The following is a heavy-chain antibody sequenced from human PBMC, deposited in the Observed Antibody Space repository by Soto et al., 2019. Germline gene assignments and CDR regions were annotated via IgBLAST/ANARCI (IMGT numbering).Heavy chain of an antibody. D-gene: IGHD1-1*01. V-gene: IGHV4-34*01. Sequence: SETLSLTCAVHGASFSGYFWSWIRQPPGKGLEWIGEINQSGSTNYNPSLKSRLTVSLDTSKTQFSLKLTAVTAADTAVYYCATNNSNWAMHYLDNWCQASQVTVSS. CDR1: GASFSGYF. CDR2: INQSGST. CDR3: ATNNSNWAMHYLDN. J-gene: IGHJ4*02.